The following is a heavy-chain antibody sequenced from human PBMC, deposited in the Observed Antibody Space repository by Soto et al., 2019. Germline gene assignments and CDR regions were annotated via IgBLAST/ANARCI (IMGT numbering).Heavy chain of an antibody. V-gene: IGHV1-8*01. Sequence: QVQLVQSGAEVKKPGASVKVSCKASGYTFTTFSINWVRQATGQGLEWMGWTNPDSGHTGYAQKFQGRVTMTRDTSINTAYMELSRLTSEDTAVYYCTRGHNWFSPWGQGTLVTVSS. CDR2: TNPDSGHT. CDR1: GYTFTTFS. CDR3: TRGHNWFSP. J-gene: IGHJ5*02.